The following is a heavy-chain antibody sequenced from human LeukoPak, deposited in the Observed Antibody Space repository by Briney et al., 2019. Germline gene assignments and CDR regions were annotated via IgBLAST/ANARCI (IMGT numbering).Heavy chain of an antibody. CDR1: GFTFSSYE. V-gene: IGHV3-48*03. Sequence: GGSLRLSCAASGFTFSSYEMNWVRQAPGKGLEWVSYISSSGSTIYYADSVKGRFTISRDNSKNTLYLQMNSLRAEDTAVYYCARDGISSSWYNWFDPWGQGTLVTVSS. CDR2: ISSSGSTI. CDR3: ARDGISSSWYNWFDP. J-gene: IGHJ5*02. D-gene: IGHD6-13*01.